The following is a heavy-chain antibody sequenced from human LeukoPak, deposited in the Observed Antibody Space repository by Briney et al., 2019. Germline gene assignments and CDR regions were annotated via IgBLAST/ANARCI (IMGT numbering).Heavy chain of an antibody. D-gene: IGHD6-19*01. CDR1: EYTFTGYY. J-gene: IGHJ4*02. CDR2: INPNSGGT. V-gene: IGHV1-2*02. Sequence: GASVKFSCKASEYTFTGYYMHWVRQAPGQGLEWMGWINPNSGGTNYAQKFQGRVTMTRDTSISTAYMELSRLRSDDTAVYYCARTLKYSSGWYDYWGQGTLVTVSS. CDR3: ARTLKYSSGWYDY.